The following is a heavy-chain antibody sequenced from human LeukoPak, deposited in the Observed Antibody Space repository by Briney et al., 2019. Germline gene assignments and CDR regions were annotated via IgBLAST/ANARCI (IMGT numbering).Heavy chain of an antibody. V-gene: IGHV4-34*01. Sequence: SETLSPTCAVYGGSFSGYYWSWIRQPPGKGLEWIGKINHSGSTNYNPSLKSRVTISVDTSKNQFSLKLSSVTAADTAVYYCARGLGYCSSTSCYSRRPYNWFDPWGQGTLVTVSS. CDR1: GGSFSGYY. D-gene: IGHD2-2*01. CDR3: ARGLGYCSSTSCYSRRPYNWFDP. CDR2: INHSGST. J-gene: IGHJ5*02.